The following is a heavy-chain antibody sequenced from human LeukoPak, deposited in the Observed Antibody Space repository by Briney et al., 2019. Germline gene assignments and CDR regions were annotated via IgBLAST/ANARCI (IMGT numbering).Heavy chain of an antibody. CDR3: ARDRAYCGGDCYGTSGAFDI. D-gene: IGHD2-21*02. Sequence: ASVKVSCKASGYTFTGYYMHWVRQAPGQGLEWMGWINPNRGGTNYAQKFQGWVTMTRDTSISTAYMELSRLRSDDTAVYYCARDRAYCGGDCYGTSGAFDIWGQGTMVTVSS. CDR1: GYTFTGYY. CDR2: INPNRGGT. V-gene: IGHV1-2*04. J-gene: IGHJ3*02.